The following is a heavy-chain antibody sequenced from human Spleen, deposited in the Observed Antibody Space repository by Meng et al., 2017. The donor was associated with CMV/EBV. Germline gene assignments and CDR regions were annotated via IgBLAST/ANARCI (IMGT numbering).Heavy chain of an antibody. D-gene: IGHD3-3*01. CDR1: GGFYNGFN. V-gene: IGHV4-34*01. CDR3: ARWFWIGHFDY. Sequence: QRQRLAARLLDTSYIPTLSSAVDGGFYNGFNGSLIRPPPVERLELIRDINHSGSTNYNPFLKRRVTRSVDTSKNQFSRMLSSVTAADTAEYYCARWFWIGHFDYWGQGTLVTVSS. J-gene: IGHJ4*02. CDR2: INHSGST.